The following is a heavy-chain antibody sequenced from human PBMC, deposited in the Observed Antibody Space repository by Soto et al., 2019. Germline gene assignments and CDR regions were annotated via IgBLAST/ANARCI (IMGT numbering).Heavy chain of an antibody. CDR1: GFIFSSYA. Sequence: RLSCAASGFIFSSYAMHWVRQAPGKGLEWVSGISWNSGNIGYVDSVKGRFSISRDNAKNSLYLQMTNMDPMDTATYFCAHSQRGPRDFWGPGILVTVSS. CDR2: ISWNSGNI. V-gene: IGHV3-9*01. CDR3: AHSQRGPRDF. J-gene: IGHJ4*02. D-gene: IGHD5-12*01.